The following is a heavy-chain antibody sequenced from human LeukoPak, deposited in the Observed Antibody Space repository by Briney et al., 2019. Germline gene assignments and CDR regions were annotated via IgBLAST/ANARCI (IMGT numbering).Heavy chain of an antibody. Sequence: GRSLRLSCAASGFTFSSYAMHWVRQAPGKGLEWVAVISYDGSNKYYADSVKGLFTISRDNSKNTLYLQMNSLRAEDTAVYYCARAPYYYDSSGLQYFDYWGQGTLVTVSS. D-gene: IGHD3-22*01. V-gene: IGHV3-30*04. CDR3: ARAPYYYDSSGLQYFDY. CDR1: GFTFSSYA. CDR2: ISYDGSNK. J-gene: IGHJ4*02.